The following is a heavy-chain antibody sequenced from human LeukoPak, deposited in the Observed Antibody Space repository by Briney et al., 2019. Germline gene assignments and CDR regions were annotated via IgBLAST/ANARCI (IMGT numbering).Heavy chain of an antibody. Sequence: SETLSLTCTVSGGSISSNYWSWIRQPPGKGLEWIGYINTSGSTNYNPSLKSRVSLSLDTSRNQFSLKLTSVTAADTAVYYCGRRGNWGFFDYWGQGILVSVSS. D-gene: IGHD7-27*01. J-gene: IGHJ4*02. CDR3: GRRGNWGFFDY. CDR1: GGSISSNY. V-gene: IGHV4-4*09. CDR2: INTSGST.